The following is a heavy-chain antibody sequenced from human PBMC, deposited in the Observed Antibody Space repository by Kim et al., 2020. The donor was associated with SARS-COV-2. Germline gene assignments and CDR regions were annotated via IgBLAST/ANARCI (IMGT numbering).Heavy chain of an antibody. CDR3: ARSNYFDY. V-gene: IGHV6-1*01. J-gene: IGHJ4*02. CDR2: KWYN. Sequence: KWYNEYAVSVKSRITINPDTSKNQFSLQLNSVTPEDTAVYYCARSNYFDYWGQGTLVTVSS.